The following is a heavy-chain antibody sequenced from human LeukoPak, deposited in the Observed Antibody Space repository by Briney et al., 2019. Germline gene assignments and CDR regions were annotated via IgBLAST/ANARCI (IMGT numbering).Heavy chain of an antibody. Sequence: PGGPLRLSCAASGFTFSNYGMHWVRQAPGKGLEWVAFIRYDGSNKFYVDSVKGRFTISRDNSKNTLYLQMNSLRGEDTAVYYCAKDSSSWSYFDYWGQGTLVTVSS. CDR3: AKDSSSWSYFDY. J-gene: IGHJ4*02. CDR1: GFTFSNYG. CDR2: IRYDGSNK. V-gene: IGHV3-30*02. D-gene: IGHD6-13*01.